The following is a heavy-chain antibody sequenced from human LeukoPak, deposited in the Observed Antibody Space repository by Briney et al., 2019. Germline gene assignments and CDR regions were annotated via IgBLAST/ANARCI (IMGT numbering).Heavy chain of an antibody. J-gene: IGHJ4*02. D-gene: IGHD2-15*01. V-gene: IGHV1-18*01. CDR2: ISAYNGNT. Sequence: GASVKVSCKASGYTFTSYGISWVRQAPGQGLEWMGWISAYNGNTNYAQKLQGRVTMTTDTSTSTAYMELRSLRSDDTAVYYCARDPDCSGGSCYFDYWGQGTLVTVSS. CDR1: GYTFTSYG. CDR3: ARDPDCSGGSCYFDY.